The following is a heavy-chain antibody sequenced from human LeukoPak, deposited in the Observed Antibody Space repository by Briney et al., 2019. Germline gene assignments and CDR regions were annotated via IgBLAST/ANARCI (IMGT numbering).Heavy chain of an antibody. D-gene: IGHD6-25*01. CDR2: IDEGGSTT. Sequence: GGSLRLSCAASGFPFSSYWMYWVRQAPGKGLVWVSRIDEGGSTTSYADPVKGRFTISRDNAKNTVYLQMNSLRGEDTAIYYCTRSGGLDVWGQGATVTVSS. J-gene: IGHJ6*01. V-gene: IGHV3-74*01. CDR1: GFPFSSYW. CDR3: TRSGGLDV.